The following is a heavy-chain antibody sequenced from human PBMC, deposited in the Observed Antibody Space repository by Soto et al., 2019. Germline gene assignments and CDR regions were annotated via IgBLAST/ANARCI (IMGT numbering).Heavy chain of an antibody. CDR2: IYHSGST. V-gene: IGHV4-30-2*01. CDR1: GGSISSGGYS. D-gene: IGHD2-2*01. Sequence: QLQLQESGSGLVKPSQTLSLTCAVSGGSISSGGYSWSWIRQPPGKGLEWIGYIYHSGSTYYNPSLKGRVTISVDRSKNQFSLKLSSVTAADTAVYYCARSVHKGVPPTYYYYGMDVWGQGTTVTVSS. J-gene: IGHJ6*02. CDR3: ARSVHKGVPPTYYYYGMDV.